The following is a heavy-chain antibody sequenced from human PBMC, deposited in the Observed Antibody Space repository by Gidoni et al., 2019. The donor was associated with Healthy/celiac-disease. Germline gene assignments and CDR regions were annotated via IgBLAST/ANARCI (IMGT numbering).Heavy chain of an antibody. D-gene: IGHD2-15*01. Sequence: QVQLQQWGAGLLKPSETLSLTCAVYGGSFRGYYWSWIRQPPGKGLEWIGEINHSGSTNNNPSLKSRVTISVDTSKNQFSLKLSSVTAADTAVYYCARGDVVVVAATPYYYGMDVWGQGTTVTVSS. CDR3: ARGDVVVVAATPYYYGMDV. J-gene: IGHJ6*02. CDR2: INHSGST. V-gene: IGHV4-34*01. CDR1: GGSFRGYY.